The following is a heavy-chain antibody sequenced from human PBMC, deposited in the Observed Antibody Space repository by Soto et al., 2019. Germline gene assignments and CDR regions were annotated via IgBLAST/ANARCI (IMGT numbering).Heavy chain of an antibody. D-gene: IGHD4-4*01. V-gene: IGHV3-33*01. Sequence: PGGSLRLSCAASGFTFSSYGMHWVRQAPGKGLEWVAVIWYDGSNKYYADSVKGRFTISRDNSKNTLYLQMNSLRAEDTAVYYCARRQSFLYGMDVWGQGTTVTVSS. CDR3: ARRQSFLYGMDV. CDR2: IWYDGSNK. J-gene: IGHJ6*02. CDR1: GFTFSSYG.